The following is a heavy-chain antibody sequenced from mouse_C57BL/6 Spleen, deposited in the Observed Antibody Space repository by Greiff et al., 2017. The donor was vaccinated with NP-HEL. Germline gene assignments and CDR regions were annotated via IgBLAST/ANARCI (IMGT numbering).Heavy chain of an antibody. CDR1: GYTFTSYW. CDR3: ARRGYWYFDV. V-gene: IGHV1-69*01. CDR2: IDPSDSYT. J-gene: IGHJ1*03. Sequence: MKQSGAELVMPGASVKLSCKASGYTFTSYWMHWVKQRPGQGLEWIGEIDPSDSYTNYNQKFKGKSTLTVDKSSSTAYMQLSSLTSEDSAVYYCARRGYWYFDVWGTWTTVTVSS.